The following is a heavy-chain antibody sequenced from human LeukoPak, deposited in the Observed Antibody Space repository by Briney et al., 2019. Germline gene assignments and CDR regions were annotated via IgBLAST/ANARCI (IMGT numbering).Heavy chain of an antibody. CDR3: ARQGGIAKWSCADY. V-gene: IGHV5-51*01. CDR2: TYPGDSAT. D-gene: IGHD6-13*01. CDR1: GYSFTNYW. Sequence: GESLKISCKASGYSFTNYWIGWVRQMPGKGLEWMGITYPGDSATRYSPSFRGQVTISADKSINTAYLQWTSLKASDTAMYYCARQGGIAKWSCADYWGQGTLVTVSS. J-gene: IGHJ4*02.